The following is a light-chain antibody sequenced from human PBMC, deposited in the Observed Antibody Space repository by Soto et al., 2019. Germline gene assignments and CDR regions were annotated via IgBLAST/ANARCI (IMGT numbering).Light chain of an antibody. CDR2: KAS. CDR1: QSISSW. CDR3: QKYNSFIWT. Sequence: DIQMTQSPSTLSASVVDRVTIICRASQSISSWLAWYQQKAGKAPKLLISKASNLDSGVPSRFSGSGSGTEFNLTISSLQPEDFATYYCQKYNSFIWTFGQGTKVDIK. V-gene: IGKV1-5*03. J-gene: IGKJ1*01.